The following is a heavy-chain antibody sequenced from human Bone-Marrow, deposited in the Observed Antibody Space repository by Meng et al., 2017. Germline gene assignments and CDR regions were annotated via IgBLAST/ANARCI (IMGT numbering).Heavy chain of an antibody. CDR3: AREQLLWGRTYYYGMDV. CDR2: IKQDGSEK. CDR1: GFTFSSYW. D-gene: IGHD1-26*01. Sequence: ETLSLTCAASGFTFSSYWMSWVRQAPGKGLEWVANIKQDGSEKYYVDSVKGRFTISRDNAKNSLYLQMNSLRAEDTAVYYCAREQLLWGRTYYYGMDVWGQGTTVTVSS. V-gene: IGHV3-7*01. J-gene: IGHJ6*02.